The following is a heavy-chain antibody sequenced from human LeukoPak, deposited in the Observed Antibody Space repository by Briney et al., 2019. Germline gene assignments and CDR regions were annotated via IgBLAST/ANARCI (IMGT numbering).Heavy chain of an antibody. D-gene: IGHD3-10*02. V-gene: IGHV4-4*07. Sequence: SESLSLTCTVSGGSTSIYYWSWIRQPAGKGMEWIGRIYTSGSNNYNPSLKGRVTMSVDTSKGQFSLKLSSVTAADTAVYYCARDEPVRGAFDYWGQGTLVTVSS. CDR3: ARDEPVRGAFDY. CDR2: IYTSGSN. J-gene: IGHJ4*02. CDR1: GGSTSIYY.